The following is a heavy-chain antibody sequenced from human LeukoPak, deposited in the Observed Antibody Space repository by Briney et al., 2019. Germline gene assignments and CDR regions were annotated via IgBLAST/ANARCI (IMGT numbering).Heavy chain of an antibody. Sequence: ASVKVSCEASRYTFTGYYMHWVRQAPGQGLEWMGWINPNSGDPNSARKFQGRVTMTRDTSISTAYMELSRLRSDDTAVNYCARRPRWDPHFDYWGQGTLVTVSS. D-gene: IGHD1-26*01. CDR3: ARRPRWDPHFDY. CDR1: RYTFTGYY. J-gene: IGHJ4*02. V-gene: IGHV1-2*02. CDR2: INPNSGDP.